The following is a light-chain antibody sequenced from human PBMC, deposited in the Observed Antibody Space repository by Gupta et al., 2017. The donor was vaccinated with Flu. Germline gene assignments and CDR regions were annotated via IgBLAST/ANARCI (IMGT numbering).Light chain of an antibody. Sequence: QSALTQPASVSGSPGQSITISCTGTSNDVGGYNYVSWYQHHPGKAPKLMIYEVNSRPSGVSNRFSGFKSGSTASLTISGRQAEDEANYYCCSYSTASTWVFGGGTKLTVL. J-gene: IGLJ3*02. CDR1: SNDVGGYNY. V-gene: IGLV2-14*01. CDR2: EVN. CDR3: CSYSTASTWV.